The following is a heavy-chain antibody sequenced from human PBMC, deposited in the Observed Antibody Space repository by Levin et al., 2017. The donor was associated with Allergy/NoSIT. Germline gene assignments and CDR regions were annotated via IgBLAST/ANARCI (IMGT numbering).Heavy chain of an antibody. V-gene: IGHV3-30-3*01. CDR3: ARDGRNYGSGNYCYYMDV. Sequence: PGGSLRLSCAASGFTFSSYAMHWVRQAPGKGLEWVAVISYDGSNKYYADSVKGRFTISRDNSKNTLYLQMNSLRAEDTAVYYCARDGRNYGSGNYCYYMDVWGKGTTVTVSS. CDR2: ISYDGSNK. CDR1: GFTFSSYA. J-gene: IGHJ6*03. D-gene: IGHD3-10*01.